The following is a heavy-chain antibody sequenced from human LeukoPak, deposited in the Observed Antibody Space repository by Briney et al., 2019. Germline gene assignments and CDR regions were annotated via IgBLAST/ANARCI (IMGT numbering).Heavy chain of an antibody. CDR2: INHSGST. Sequence: SETLSLTCTVYGGSFSGYYWSWIRQPPGKGLEWIGEINHSGSTNYNPSLKSRVTISVDTSKNQFSLKLSSVTAADTAVYYCARDLSCSSTSCYGPNHDAFDIWGQGTMVTVSS. CDR3: ARDLSCSSTSCYGPNHDAFDI. J-gene: IGHJ3*02. D-gene: IGHD2-2*01. CDR1: GGSFSGYY. V-gene: IGHV4-34*01.